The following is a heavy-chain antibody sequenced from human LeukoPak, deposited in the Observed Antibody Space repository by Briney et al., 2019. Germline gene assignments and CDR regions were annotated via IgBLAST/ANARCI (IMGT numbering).Heavy chain of an antibody. CDR1: GGSISSYY. V-gene: IGHV4-4*07. Sequence: SETLSLTCTVSGGSISSYYWSWIRQPAGKGLEWIGRIYTSGSTNYNPSLKSRVTMSVDTSKNQFSLKLSSVTAADTAVYYCARGWYSSSWYWFDPWGQGTLVTVSS. CDR2: IYTSGST. J-gene: IGHJ5*02. D-gene: IGHD6-13*01. CDR3: ARGWYSSSWYWFDP.